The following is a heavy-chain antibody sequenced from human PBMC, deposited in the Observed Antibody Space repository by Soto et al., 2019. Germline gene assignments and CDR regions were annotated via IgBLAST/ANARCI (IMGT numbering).Heavy chain of an antibody. D-gene: IGHD1-26*01. CDR1: GYTFTGYY. J-gene: IGHJ5*02. CDR3: ALDQAVGDSFFDP. V-gene: IGHV1-2*02. Sequence: GASVKVSCKASGYTFTGYYMHWVRQAPGQGLEWMGWINPNSGGTNYAQKFQGRVTMTRDTSISTAYMELSRLRSDDTAVYYCALDQAVGDSFFDPCGQGTLVTVCS. CDR2: INPNSGGT.